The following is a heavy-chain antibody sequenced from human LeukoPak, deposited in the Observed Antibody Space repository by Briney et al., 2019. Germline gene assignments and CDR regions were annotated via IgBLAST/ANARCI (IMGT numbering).Heavy chain of an antibody. CDR3: AKDQTWSGQVVDV. D-gene: IGHD3-3*01. Sequence: ASVKVSCTASGYTFTSYDINWARQATGQGLEWMGWMNPNSGNTGYAQKFQGRVTMTRNTSISTDYMELSSLRSEDTALYYCAKDQTWSGQVVDVWGQGTTVTVSS. CDR2: MNPNSGNT. J-gene: IGHJ6*02. CDR1: GYTFTSYD. V-gene: IGHV1-8*01.